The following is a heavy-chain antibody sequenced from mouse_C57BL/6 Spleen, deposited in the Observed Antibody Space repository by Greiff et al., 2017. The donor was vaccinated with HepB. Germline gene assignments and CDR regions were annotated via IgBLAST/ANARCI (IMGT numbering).Heavy chain of an antibody. D-gene: IGHD2-12*01. CDR3: ARDHLDYSHYYAMDY. Sequence: DVKLVESGGGLVKPGGSLKLSCAASGFTFSSYAMSWVRQTPEKRLEWVATISDGGSYTYYPDNVKGRITISRDNAKNNLYLQMSHLKSEDTAMYYCARDHLDYSHYYAMDYWGQGTSVTVSS. V-gene: IGHV5-4*01. J-gene: IGHJ4*01. CDR1: GFTFSSYA. CDR2: ISDGGSYT.